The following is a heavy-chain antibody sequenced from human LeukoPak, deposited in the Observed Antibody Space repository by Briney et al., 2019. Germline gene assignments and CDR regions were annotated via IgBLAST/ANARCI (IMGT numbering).Heavy chain of an antibody. CDR3: ARELWTVTTGVYFDY. J-gene: IGHJ4*02. V-gene: IGHV4-4*07. CDR2: IYTSGST. CDR1: GGSISSYY. Sequence: PSETLSLTCTVSGGSISSYYWSWIRQPAGKGLEWIGRIYTSGSTNYNPSLKSRVTMSVDTSKNQFSLKLSSVTAADTAVYYCARELWTVTTGVYFDYWGQGTLVTVSS. D-gene: IGHD4-17*01.